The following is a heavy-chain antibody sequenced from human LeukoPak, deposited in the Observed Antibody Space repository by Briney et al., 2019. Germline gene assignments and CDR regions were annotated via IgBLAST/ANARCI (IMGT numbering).Heavy chain of an antibody. D-gene: IGHD3-22*01. V-gene: IGHV4-61*02. CDR1: GGSISSGSYY. J-gene: IGHJ4*02. Sequence: SETLSLTCTVSGGSISSGSYYWSWIRQPAGKGLEWIGRIYTGGSTNYNPSLKSRVTISVDTSKNQFSLKLSSVTAADTAVYYCARDNYDSSGYYYSAPGIFDYWGQGTLVTVSS. CDR2: IYTGGST. CDR3: ARDNYDSSGYYYSAPGIFDY.